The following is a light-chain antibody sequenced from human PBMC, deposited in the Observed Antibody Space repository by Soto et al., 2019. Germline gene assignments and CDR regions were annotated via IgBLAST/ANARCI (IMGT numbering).Light chain of an antibody. CDR2: GAS. V-gene: IGKV3-20*01. J-gene: IGKJ1*01. CDR3: QQYGSSPRT. Sequence: ENVLTQSPGTLSLSPGERPTLSCRASQSVSSNSLAWYQHKPGQAPRLLIYGASSRATGIPDRFSGSGSGTDLTLSISRLEPEDFAVSYCQQYGSSPRTFGKGTKVEIK. CDR1: QSVSSNS.